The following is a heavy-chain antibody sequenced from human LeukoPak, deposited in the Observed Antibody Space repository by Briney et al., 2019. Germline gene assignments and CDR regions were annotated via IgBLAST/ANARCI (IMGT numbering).Heavy chain of an antibody. Sequence: ASVKVSCKASGYTFTGYYMHWVRQAPGQGLEWMEWINPNSGGTNYAQKFQGRVTMTRDTSISTAYMELSRLRSDDTAVYYCARRGYSYGFVWFDPWGQGTLVTVSS. CDR2: INPNSGGT. J-gene: IGHJ5*02. CDR3: ARRGYSYGFVWFDP. D-gene: IGHD5-18*01. CDR1: GYTFTGYY. V-gene: IGHV1-2*02.